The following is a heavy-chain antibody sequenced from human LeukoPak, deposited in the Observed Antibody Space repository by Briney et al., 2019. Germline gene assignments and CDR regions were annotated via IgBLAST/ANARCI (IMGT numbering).Heavy chain of an antibody. CDR2: ISYDGSNK. CDR1: GFTFSSYA. CDR3: ATEVVVAATPIGYYYYYYMDV. J-gene: IGHJ6*03. V-gene: IGHV3-30*04. Sequence: PGRSLRLSCAASGFTFSSYAMHWVRQAPGKGLEWAAVISYDGSNKYYADSVKGRFTISRDNSKNTLYLQMNSLRAEDTAVYYCATEVVVAATPIGYYYYYYMDVWGKGTTVTISS. D-gene: IGHD2-15*01.